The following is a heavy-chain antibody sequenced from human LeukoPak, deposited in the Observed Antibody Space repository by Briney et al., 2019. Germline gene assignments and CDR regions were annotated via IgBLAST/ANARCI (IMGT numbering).Heavy chain of an antibody. Sequence: GRSLRLPCAASGFTFSSYAMHWVRQAPGKGLEWVAVISYDGSNKYYADSVKGRFTISRDNSKNTLYLQMNSLRAEDTAVYYCARSSLDSSGYYFDYWGQGTLVTVSS. CDR3: ARSSLDSSGYYFDY. CDR2: ISYDGSNK. J-gene: IGHJ4*02. D-gene: IGHD3-22*01. V-gene: IGHV3-30-3*01. CDR1: GFTFSSYA.